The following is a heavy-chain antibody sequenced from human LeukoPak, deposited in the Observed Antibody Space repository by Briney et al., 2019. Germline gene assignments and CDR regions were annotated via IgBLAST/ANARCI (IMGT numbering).Heavy chain of an antibody. CDR1: GFTFSSYS. D-gene: IGHD3-9*01. V-gene: IGHV3-23*01. CDR3: ANFSCGTCFDILSGPIQE. CDR2: ISGSGDKT. Sequence: GGSLRLSCAASGFTFSSYSMSWVRQAPGKGLEWVSGISGSGDKTYYADSVKGRFTISRDNSKNTMYLQMNSLRGEDTAVYYCANFSCGTCFDILSGPIQEWGQGTLATVSS. J-gene: IGHJ4*02.